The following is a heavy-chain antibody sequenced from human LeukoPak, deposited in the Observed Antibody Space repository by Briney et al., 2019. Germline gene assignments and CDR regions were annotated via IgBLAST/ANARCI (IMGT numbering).Heavy chain of an antibody. D-gene: IGHD3-22*01. Sequence: PSETLSLTCTVSGYSISSGYYWGWIRQPPGKGLEWIGSIYHSGSTYYNPSLKSRVTISVDTSKNQFSLKLSSVTAADTAVYYCARGGYYYDSYSTFDPWGQGTLVTVSS. CDR1: GYSISSGYY. J-gene: IGHJ5*02. CDR2: IYHSGST. V-gene: IGHV4-38-2*02. CDR3: ARGGYYYDSYSTFDP.